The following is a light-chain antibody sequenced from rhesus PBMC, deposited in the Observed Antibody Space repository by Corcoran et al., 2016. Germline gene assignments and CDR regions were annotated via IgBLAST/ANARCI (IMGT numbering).Light chain of an antibody. CDR3: LQSSNWPRT. CDR1: QSVSSY. J-gene: IGKJ1*01. V-gene: IGKV3-24*04. CDR2: GSS. Sequence: EIVMTQSPATLALSPGERATLSCRASQSVSSYLAWYQQKPGQAPRRLIYGSSSRATGIPDRFSGSGSGTEFTLTISSLEPEDVGVYFCLQSSNWPRTFGQGTKVEIK.